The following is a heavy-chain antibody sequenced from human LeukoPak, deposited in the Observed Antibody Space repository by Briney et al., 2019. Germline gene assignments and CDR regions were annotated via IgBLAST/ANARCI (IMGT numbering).Heavy chain of an antibody. CDR1: GGSFSSYY. V-gene: IGHV4-59*01. Sequence: PSETLSLTCTVSGGSFSSYYWSWIRQPPGKGLEWIGYIYYSGSTNYNPSLKSRVTISVDTSKNQFSLKLSSVTAADTAVYYCARAGMYSSGWYPDYWGQGTLVTVSS. J-gene: IGHJ4*02. D-gene: IGHD6-19*01. CDR2: IYYSGST. CDR3: ARAGMYSSGWYPDY.